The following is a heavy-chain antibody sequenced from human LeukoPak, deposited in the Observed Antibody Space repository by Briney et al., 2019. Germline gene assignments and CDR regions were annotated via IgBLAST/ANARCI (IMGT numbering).Heavy chain of an antibody. CDR3: ARDGVNWNERYFDY. Sequence: GGSLRLSCAASGFTVSSNYMSWVRQAPGKGLEWVPVIYSGGSTYYADSVKGRFTISRDNSKNTLYLQMNSLRAEDTAVYYCARDGVNWNERYFDYWGQGTLVTVSS. D-gene: IGHD1-20*01. CDR2: IYSGGST. V-gene: IGHV3-53*01. J-gene: IGHJ4*02. CDR1: GFTVSSNY.